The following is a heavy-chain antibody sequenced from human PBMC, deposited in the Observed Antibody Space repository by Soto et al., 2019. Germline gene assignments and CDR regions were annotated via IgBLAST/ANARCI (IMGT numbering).Heavy chain of an antibody. CDR3: AKSSRITLVRGVTDY. CDR1: GFTFSSYA. V-gene: IGHV3-23*01. CDR2: ISGSGGST. Sequence: GGSLRLSCAASGFTFSSYAMSWVRQAPGKGLEWVSAISGSGGSTYYADSVKGRFTISRDNSKNRLFLQMKSLRAEDTAIYYCAKSSRITLVRGVTDYWGQGTLVTVSS. J-gene: IGHJ4*02. D-gene: IGHD3-10*01.